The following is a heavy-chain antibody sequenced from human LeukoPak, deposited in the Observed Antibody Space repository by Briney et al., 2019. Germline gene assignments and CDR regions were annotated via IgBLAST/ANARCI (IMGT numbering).Heavy chain of an antibody. J-gene: IGHJ4*02. Sequence: SETLSLTGTVSGGSISSYYWSWIRQPPGKGLEWIGYIYYSGSTNYNPSLKSRVTISVDTSKNQFSLKLSSVTAADTAVYYCARIRDFAVDYWGQGTLVTVSS. CDR1: GGSISSYY. CDR2: IYYSGST. V-gene: IGHV4-59*08. CDR3: ARIRDFAVDY. D-gene: IGHD3-3*01.